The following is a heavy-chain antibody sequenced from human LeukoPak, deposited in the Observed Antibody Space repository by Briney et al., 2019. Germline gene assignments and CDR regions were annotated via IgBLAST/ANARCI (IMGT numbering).Heavy chain of an antibody. CDR3: AKASGSGYGKDYFDY. J-gene: IGHJ4*02. V-gene: IGHV3-23*01. CDR2: IRGSDGST. Sequence: GGSLRLSCAASGPTFSSYGMSWVRQAPGKGLDWVSAIRGSDGSTYYADSVKGRFTISRDNSKNTLYLQMNSLRVEDTAVYYCAKASGSGYGKDYFDYWGQGTLVTVSS. D-gene: IGHD2-15*01. CDR1: GPTFSSYG.